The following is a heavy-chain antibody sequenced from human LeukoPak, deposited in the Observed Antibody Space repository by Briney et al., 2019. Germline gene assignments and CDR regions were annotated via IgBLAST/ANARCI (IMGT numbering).Heavy chain of an antibody. J-gene: IGHJ4*02. Sequence: GRSLRLSCTASGFIFRNYAMSWVRQAPGKGLEWVSAITGSGDTTYYADSVKGRFTISRDNSKNTLYVEMNTLRAEDTAVYYCAKWGDYDILTGYYVSDFWGQGTLVTVSS. CDR2: ITGSGDTT. D-gene: IGHD3-9*01. CDR3: AKWGDYDILTGYYVSDF. V-gene: IGHV3-23*01. CDR1: GFIFRNYA.